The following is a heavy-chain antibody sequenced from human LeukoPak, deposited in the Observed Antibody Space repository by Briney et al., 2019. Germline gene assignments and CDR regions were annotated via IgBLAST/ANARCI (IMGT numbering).Heavy chain of an antibody. Sequence: GMSLRLSCAASGFTFSSYGMHGVRQARGQGLEWMGIINPSGGSTSYAQKSQGSVTTTRDTSTSNVYMELSSLRSEDTAVYYCARDWFSDSSGYYPSPGFDYWGQGTLVTVSS. CDR1: GFTFSSYG. CDR2: INPSGGST. J-gene: IGHJ4*02. V-gene: IGHV1-46*01. CDR3: ARDWFSDSSGYYPSPGFDY. D-gene: IGHD3-22*01.